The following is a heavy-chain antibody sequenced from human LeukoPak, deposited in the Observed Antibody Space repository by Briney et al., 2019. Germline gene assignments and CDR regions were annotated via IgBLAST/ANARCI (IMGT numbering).Heavy chain of an antibody. CDR3: ARGPNYYYDSSGYYFDY. CDR2: IIPIFGTA. CDR1: GGTFSSYA. V-gene: IGHV1-69*13. D-gene: IGHD3-22*01. J-gene: IGHJ4*02. Sequence: GASVKVSCKASGGTFSSYAISWVRQAPGQGLEWMGGIIPIFGTANYAQKFQGRVTITADESTSTAYMELSSLRSEDTAVYYCARGPNYYYDSSGYYFDYWGQGTLVTASS.